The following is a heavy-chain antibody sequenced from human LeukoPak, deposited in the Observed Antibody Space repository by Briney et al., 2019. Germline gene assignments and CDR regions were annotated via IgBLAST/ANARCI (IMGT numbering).Heavy chain of an antibody. CDR3: AKEYTGTFSPFPSYFDN. Sequence: PGGSLRLSCAASGFTFSSYGMSWVRQAPGKGLEWVSGISGSGGSIQYADSVKGRFTISRDNSKNTLNLQMNILRVEDTAVYYCAKEYTGTFSPFPSYFDNWGQGTLVAVSS. CDR2: ISGSGGSI. D-gene: IGHD1-26*01. J-gene: IGHJ4*02. V-gene: IGHV3-23*01. CDR1: GFTFSSYG.